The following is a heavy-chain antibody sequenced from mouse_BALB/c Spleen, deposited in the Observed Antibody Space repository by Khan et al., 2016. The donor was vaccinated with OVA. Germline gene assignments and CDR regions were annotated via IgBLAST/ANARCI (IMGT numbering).Heavy chain of an antibody. D-gene: IGHD2-13*01. CDR1: GFSLTSYG. J-gene: IGHJ4*01. CDR2: IWGDGST. Sequence: QVQLKESGPGLVAPSQSLSITCTVSGFSLTSYGVNWVRQPPGKGLEWLGVIWGDGSTNYRSALISRLTTSKDNPKSQVFLKLHSLQTDDTATYYCAKWGDLYAMDYWGQGTSVTVSS. V-gene: IGHV2-3*01. CDR3: AKWGDLYAMDY.